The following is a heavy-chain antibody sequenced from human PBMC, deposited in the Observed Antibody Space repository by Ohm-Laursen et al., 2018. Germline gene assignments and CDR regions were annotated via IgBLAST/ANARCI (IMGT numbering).Heavy chain of an antibody. CDR2: ISWNSGSI. Sequence: SLRLSCAASGFTFDDYAMHWVRQVPGKGLEWVSGISWNSGSIGYADSVKGRFTISRDNAKNSLYLQMNSLRAEDTALYYCAKGKWMTSPFDYWGQGTLVTVSS. CDR1: GFTFDDYA. D-gene: IGHD5-12*01. J-gene: IGHJ4*02. CDR3: AKGKWMTSPFDY. V-gene: IGHV3-9*01.